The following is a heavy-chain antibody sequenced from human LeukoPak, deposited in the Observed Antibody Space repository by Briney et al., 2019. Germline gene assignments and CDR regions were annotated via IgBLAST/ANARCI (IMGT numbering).Heavy chain of an antibody. V-gene: IGHV3-23*01. CDR3: AKVLAESGFSSGWSRGFDY. CDR1: GFTFSSYA. D-gene: IGHD6-19*01. Sequence: GGSLRLSCAASGFTFSSYAMSWVRQAPGKGLEWVSAISGSGGSTYYADSVEGRFTISRDNSKNTLYLQMNSLRAEDTAVYYCAKVLAESGFSSGWSRGFDYWGQGTLVTVSS. J-gene: IGHJ4*02. CDR2: ISGSGGST.